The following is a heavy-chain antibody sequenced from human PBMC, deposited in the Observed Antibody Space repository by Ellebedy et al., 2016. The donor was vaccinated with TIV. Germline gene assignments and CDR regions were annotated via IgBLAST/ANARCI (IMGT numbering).Heavy chain of an antibody. V-gene: IGHV3-23*01. D-gene: IGHD6-19*01. Sequence: PGGSLRLSCAASKFTFSDYAMSWVRQAPGKGLEWVSVIIGSGVSTYYADSVKGRFTISRDNSKNTLYLQMNRLRAEDTAVYYCAKTASDSGWYLFDYWGQGTLVTVSS. J-gene: IGHJ4*02. CDR1: KFTFSDYA. CDR3: AKTASDSGWYLFDY. CDR2: IIGSGVST.